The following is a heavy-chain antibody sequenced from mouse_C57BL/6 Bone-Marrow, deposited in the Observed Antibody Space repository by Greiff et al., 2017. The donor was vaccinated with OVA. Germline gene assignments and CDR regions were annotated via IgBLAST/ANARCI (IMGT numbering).Heavy chain of an antibody. V-gene: IGHV1-77*01. D-gene: IGHD2-1*01. CDR2: IGPGSGST. J-gene: IGHJ4*01. Sequence: QVQLQQSGAELVKPGASVKISCKASGYTFTDYYINWVKQRPGQGLEWIGKIGPGSGSTYYNEKFTGKATLTADKSSSTAYMQLSSLTSEDSAVYFCAREKNGNYVGYYAMDYWGKGTSVTVSS. CDR1: GYTFTDYY. CDR3: AREKNGNYVGYYAMDY.